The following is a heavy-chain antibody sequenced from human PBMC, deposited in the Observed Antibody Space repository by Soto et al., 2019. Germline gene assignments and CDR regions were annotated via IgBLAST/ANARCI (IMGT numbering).Heavy chain of an antibody. CDR1: GGSFSGYY. CDR2: INHSGST. D-gene: IGHD6-6*01. CDR3: ARGRNSSSAGGDYFGY. J-gene: IGHJ4*02. Sequence: QVQLQQWGAGLLKPSETLSLTCAVYGGSFSGYYWSWIRQPPGKGLEWIGEINHSGSTNYNPSLKSRVTISVYTSKNQFSLKLSSVTAADTAVYYCARGRNSSSAGGDYFGYWGQGTLVTVSS. V-gene: IGHV4-34*01.